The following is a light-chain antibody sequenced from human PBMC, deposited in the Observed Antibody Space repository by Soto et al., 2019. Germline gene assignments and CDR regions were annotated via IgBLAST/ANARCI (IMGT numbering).Light chain of an antibody. J-gene: IGKJ4*01. V-gene: IGKV3-15*01. CDR3: QQYNNWPLT. Sequence: EIVMTQSPATLSVSPGERATLSCRASQSVSSNLAWYQQKPGQAPWLLIYGASTRATGIPARFSGSGSGTEFTLTISSLQSEDFAVYYCQQYNNWPLTFGGGTKVDI. CDR2: GAS. CDR1: QSVSSN.